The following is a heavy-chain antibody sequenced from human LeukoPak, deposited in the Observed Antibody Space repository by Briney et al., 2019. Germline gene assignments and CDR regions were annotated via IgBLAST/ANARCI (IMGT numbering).Heavy chain of an antibody. V-gene: IGHV3-66*01. CDR3: ARDRYSDY. Sequence: PGGSLRLSCSASGFTVSSNYMSWVRQAPGKGLEWVAVIYSGGSTYYPDSGKGRFTISRDNSKNTLYLKMNGLRAEDTAVYYCARDRYSDYWGQGTLVTVSS. D-gene: IGHD1-1*01. CDR2: IYSGGST. CDR1: GFTVSSNY. J-gene: IGHJ4*02.